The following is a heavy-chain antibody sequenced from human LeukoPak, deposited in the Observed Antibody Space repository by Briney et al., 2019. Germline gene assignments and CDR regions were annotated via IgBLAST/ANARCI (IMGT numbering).Heavy chain of an antibody. V-gene: IGHV4-4*07. D-gene: IGHD2-8*02. CDR2: IYTSGST. Sequence: SETLSLTCTVSGGSISSYYWSWLRQPAGKGLEWIGRIYTSGSTNYNPSLKSRVTMSVDTSKNQFSLKLSSVTAADTAVYYCAREVHWWGAYYYGMDVWGQGTTVTVSS. CDR3: AREVHWWGAYYYGMDV. J-gene: IGHJ6*02. CDR1: GGSISSYY.